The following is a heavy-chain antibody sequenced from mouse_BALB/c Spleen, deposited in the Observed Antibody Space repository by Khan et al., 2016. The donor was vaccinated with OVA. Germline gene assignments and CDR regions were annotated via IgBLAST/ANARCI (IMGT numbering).Heavy chain of an antibody. CDR1: GYTFTSYY. CDR2: INPSNGDT. J-gene: IGHJ3*01. Sequence: QVRLQQSGAKLVKPGASVRLSCKASGYTFTSYYLYWVKQRPGQGLEWIGDINPSNGDTNFNEKFKSKATLTVDKSSSTAYIHLNSLTSEDSAVYYCTRSGYGSFAYWGQGTLVTVSA. D-gene: IGHD2-2*01. V-gene: IGHV1-53*01. CDR3: TRSGYGSFAY.